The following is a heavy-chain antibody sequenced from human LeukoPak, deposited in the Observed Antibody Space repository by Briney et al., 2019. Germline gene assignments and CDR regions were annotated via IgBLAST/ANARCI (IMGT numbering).Heavy chain of an antibody. CDR2: INPNSGGT. J-gene: IGHJ5*02. CDR1: GYTFTGYY. V-gene: IGHV1-2*02. Sequence: ASVKVSCKASGYTFTGYYMHWVRQAPGQGLEWMGWINPNSGGTNYAQKFQGRVTMTRDTSISTAYMELSRLRSDDTAVYYCAREAIDYYASGSLNWFDPWGQGTLVTVSS. D-gene: IGHD3-10*01. CDR3: AREAIDYYASGSLNWFDP.